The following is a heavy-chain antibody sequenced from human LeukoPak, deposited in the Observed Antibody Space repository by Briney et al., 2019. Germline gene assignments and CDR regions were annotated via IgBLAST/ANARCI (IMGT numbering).Heavy chain of an antibody. CDR3: ARSPRSGYFLSAWFDP. CDR1: GGSISSYY. J-gene: IGHJ5*02. D-gene: IGHD3-3*01. CDR2: IYYSGST. V-gene: IGHV4-59*01. Sequence: SETLSLTCTVSGGSISSYYWSWIRQPPGKGLEWIGYIYYSGSTNYNPSLKSRVTISVDTSKNQFSLKLSSVTAADTAVYYCARSPRSGYFLSAWFDPWGQGTLVTVSS.